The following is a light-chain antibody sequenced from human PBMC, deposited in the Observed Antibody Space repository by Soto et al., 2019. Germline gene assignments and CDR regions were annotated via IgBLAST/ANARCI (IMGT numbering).Light chain of an antibody. CDR3: QQSYSTPIT. CDR2: DAS. J-gene: IGKJ5*01. V-gene: IGKV1-5*01. CDR1: QSISSW. Sequence: DIQMTQSPSTLSASVGDRVTITCRASQSISSWLAWYQQKPGKAPKVLIYDASSLESGVPSRFSGSGSGTDFTLTINSLHPEDFATYYCQQSYSTPITFGQGTRLAIK.